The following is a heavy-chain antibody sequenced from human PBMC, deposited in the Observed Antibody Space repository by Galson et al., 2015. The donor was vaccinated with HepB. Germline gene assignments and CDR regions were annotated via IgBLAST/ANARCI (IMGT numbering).Heavy chain of an antibody. J-gene: IGHJ4*02. CDR1: GFTFRSYG. V-gene: IGHV3-33*01. CDR3: AREGDGDYSYFDH. D-gene: IGHD4-17*01. Sequence: SLRLSCAASGFTFRSYGMHWVRQAPGKGLEWVAVIWYDGRNKDYADSVKGRFTISRDNSKNTVFLQMNSLRADDTAVYYCAREGDGDYSYFDHWGQGTLVTVSS. CDR2: IWYDGRNK.